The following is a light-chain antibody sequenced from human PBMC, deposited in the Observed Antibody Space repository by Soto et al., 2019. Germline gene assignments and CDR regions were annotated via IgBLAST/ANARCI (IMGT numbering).Light chain of an antibody. CDR2: ENN. Sequence: QSVLTQPPSVSAAPGQKVTISCSGSSSNIGNNYLSWYQQLPGTAPKLLIYENNKRPSGIPDRFSGSKSGTSATLGITGLQTRDEADYYCGTWDSSLSAGVFGEGTKVTVL. CDR1: SSNIGNNY. V-gene: IGLV1-51*02. J-gene: IGLJ3*02. CDR3: GTWDSSLSAGV.